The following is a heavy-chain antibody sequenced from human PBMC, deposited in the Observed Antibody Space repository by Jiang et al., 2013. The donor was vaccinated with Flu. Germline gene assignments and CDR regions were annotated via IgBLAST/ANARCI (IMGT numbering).Heavy chain of an antibody. V-gene: IGHV4-59*08. D-gene: IGHD4-11*01. CDR3: VRHADDYSHLN. CDR2: SITLGEP. J-gene: IGHJ4*02. Sequence: LLKPSETLPSPALSLVAPSVITIGAGSGSPQGRDWSGLGISITLGEPSPNPSLKSRVAISVDTSRNQFSLNLYSVTAADTAIYYCVRHADDYSHLNWGQGTLVTVSS. CDR1: VAPSVIT.